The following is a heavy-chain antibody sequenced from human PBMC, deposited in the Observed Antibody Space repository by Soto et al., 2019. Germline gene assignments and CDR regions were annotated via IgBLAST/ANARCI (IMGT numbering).Heavy chain of an antibody. CDR3: ARDLAAGEH. J-gene: IGHJ4*02. CDR1: GYTFTHDY. Sequence: QVQLVQSGAEVKKPGASVKLSCRTSGYTFTHDYIHWGRQAPGQGLEWLGIINPASGSTNYAQDFQGRVTLTMETSTTTVYMDRSGLRGEDRAIFYCARDLAAGEHWGQGTVVTVPS. V-gene: IGHV1-46*01. CDR2: INPASGST. D-gene: IGHD6-13*01.